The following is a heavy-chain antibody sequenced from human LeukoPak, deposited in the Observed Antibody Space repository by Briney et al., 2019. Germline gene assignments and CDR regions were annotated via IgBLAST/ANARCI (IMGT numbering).Heavy chain of an antibody. V-gene: IGHV1-2*02. D-gene: IGHD3-22*01. CDR1: GYTFTSYG. CDR2: INPNSGDT. Sequence: ASVKVSCKASGYTFTSYGISWVRQAPGQGLEWMGWINPNSGDTNYAQKFQGRVTMTRDTSISTAYMELSRLTSDDTAMYYCARDRTSGYNWFDPWGQGTLVTVSS. J-gene: IGHJ5*02. CDR3: ARDRTSGYNWFDP.